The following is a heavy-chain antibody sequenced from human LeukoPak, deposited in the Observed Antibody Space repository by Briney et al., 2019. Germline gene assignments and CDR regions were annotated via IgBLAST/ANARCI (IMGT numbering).Heavy chain of an antibody. CDR1: GYTFTSYY. D-gene: IGHD5-24*01. V-gene: IGHV1-46*01. J-gene: IGHJ4*02. Sequence: ASVKVSCKASGYTFTSYYMHWARQAPGQGLEWMGIINPSGGSTSYAQKFQGRVTMTRDMSTSTVYMELSSLRSEDTAVYYCARGNRWLQFFGYWGQGTLVTVSS. CDR3: ARGNRWLQFFGY. CDR2: INPSGGST.